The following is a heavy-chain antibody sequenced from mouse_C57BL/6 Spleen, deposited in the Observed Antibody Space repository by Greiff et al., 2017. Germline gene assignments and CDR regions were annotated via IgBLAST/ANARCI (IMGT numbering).Heavy chain of an antibody. CDR1: GYTFTSYW. D-gene: IGHD2-1*01. V-gene: IGHV1-53*01. CDR3: ARSGYGNYYYAMDY. Sequence: VQLQQPGTELVKPGASVKLSCKASGYTFTSYWMHWVKQRPGQGLEWIGNINPSNGGTNYNEKFKSEATLTVDKSSSTAYMQLSSLTSEDSAVYECARSGYGNYYYAMDYWGQGTSVTVSS. CDR2: INPSNGGT. J-gene: IGHJ4*01.